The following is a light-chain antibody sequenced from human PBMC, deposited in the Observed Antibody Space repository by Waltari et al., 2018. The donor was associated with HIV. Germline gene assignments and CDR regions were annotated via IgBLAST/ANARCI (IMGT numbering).Light chain of an antibody. V-gene: IGKV1-39*01. J-gene: IGKJ1*01. CDR3: QQSYRTPRT. Sequence: DIQMTQSPSSLSASIGDRVTITCRASQSISTYLNWYQQKPGRAPNLLIYATSTLQSGVPSRFSGSGSGTDFTLTISSLQSEDFATYYCQQSYRTPRTFGQGTKVEIK. CDR1: QSISTY. CDR2: ATS.